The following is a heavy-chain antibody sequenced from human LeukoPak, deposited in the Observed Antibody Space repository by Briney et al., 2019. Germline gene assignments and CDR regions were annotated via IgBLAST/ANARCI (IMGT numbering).Heavy chain of an antibody. CDR2: ISSSSNHT. D-gene: IGHD3-22*01. J-gene: IGHJ4*02. CDR3: ARDTNDETMIIVLKLFDL. CDR1: GFTFSSHS. Sequence: GGSLRLSCVASGFTFSSHSMNWLLQAPGKGLEWVAYISSSSNHTFYADSVKARFTISRDNAKDSLYLHMNSLRAEDTAIYYCARDTNDETMIIVLKLFDLWGQGTRVTVSS. V-gene: IGHV3-48*01.